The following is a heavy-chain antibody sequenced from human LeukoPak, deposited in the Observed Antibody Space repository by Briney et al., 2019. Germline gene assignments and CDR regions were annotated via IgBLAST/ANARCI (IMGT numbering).Heavy chain of an antibody. CDR1: GGSLSSYY. CDR3: ARELGYYDYVWGSYRHNWFDP. J-gene: IGHJ5*02. V-gene: IGHV4-59*01. D-gene: IGHD3-16*02. CDR2: IYYSGST. Sequence: PSETLSLTCTVSGGSLSSYYWSWIRQPPGKGLEWIGYIYYSGSTNYNPSLKSRVTISVDTSKNQFSLKLSSVTAADTAVYYCARELGYYDYVWGSYRHNWFDPWGQGTLVTVSS.